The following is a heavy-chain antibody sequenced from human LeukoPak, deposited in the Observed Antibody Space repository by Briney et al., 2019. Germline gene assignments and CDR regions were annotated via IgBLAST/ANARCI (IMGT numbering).Heavy chain of an antibody. V-gene: IGHV4-38-2*01. CDR2: IYHRGST. CDR1: GYSISSGYY. D-gene: IGHD5-18*01. J-gene: IGHJ3*02. CDR3: AISIWGGNSYGSKAFDI. Sequence: SETLSLTCAVSGYSISSGYYWGWIRQPPGRGLEGSGSIYHRGSTYYTQSLKSRVTISVDTAKNPFSLYLSSVSAADTAVYYGAISIWGGNSYGSKAFDIWGQGTMVTVSS.